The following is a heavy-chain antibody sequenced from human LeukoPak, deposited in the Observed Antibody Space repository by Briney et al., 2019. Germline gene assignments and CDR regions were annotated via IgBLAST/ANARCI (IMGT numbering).Heavy chain of an antibody. D-gene: IGHD6-19*01. Sequence: GGSLRLSCAASGFTFSSYAMSWVRQAPGKGLEWVSAISGSGGSTYYADSVKGRFTISRDNSKNTLYLQMNSLRAEDTAVYYCARVGSSGWQMGAIDYWGQGTLVTVSS. J-gene: IGHJ4*02. CDR3: ARVGSSGWQMGAIDY. V-gene: IGHV3-23*01. CDR1: GFTFSSYA. CDR2: ISGSGGST.